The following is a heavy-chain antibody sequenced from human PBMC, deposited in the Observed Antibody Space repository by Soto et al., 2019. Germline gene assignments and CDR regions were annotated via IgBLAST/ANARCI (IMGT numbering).Heavy chain of an antibody. CDR2: INHSGST. Sequence: PSETRSLTCAVYGGSFSGYYWSWIRQPPGKGLEWIGEINHSGSTNYNPSLKSRVTISVDTSKNQFSLKLSSVTAADTAVYYCARGGLELRSDYWGQGTLVTVSS. D-gene: IGHD1-7*01. V-gene: IGHV4-34*01. CDR3: ARGGLELRSDY. CDR1: GGSFSGYY. J-gene: IGHJ4*02.